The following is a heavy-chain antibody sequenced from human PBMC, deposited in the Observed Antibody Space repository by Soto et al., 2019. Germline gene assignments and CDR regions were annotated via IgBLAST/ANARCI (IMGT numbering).Heavy chain of an antibody. V-gene: IGHV3-23*01. J-gene: IGHJ5*02. CDR2: ISGSGGST. Sequence: EVQLLESGGGLVQPGGSLRLSCAASGFTFSSYAMRWVRQAPGKGLEWVSAISGSGGSTYYADSVKGRFTISRDNSKNTLYLQMNSLRAEDTAVYYCAKDQDIVVVVAATTGWFDPWGQGTLVTVSS. CDR3: AKDQDIVVVVAATTGWFDP. CDR1: GFTFSSYA. D-gene: IGHD2-15*01.